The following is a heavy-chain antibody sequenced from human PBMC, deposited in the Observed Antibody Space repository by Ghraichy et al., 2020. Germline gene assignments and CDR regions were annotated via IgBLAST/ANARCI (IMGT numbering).Heavy chain of an antibody. Sequence: SETLSLTCAVYGGSFSGYYWSWIRQPPGKGLEWIGEINHSGSTNYNPSLKSRVTISVDTSKNQFSLKLSSVTAADTAVYYCARGLGRLRAFDIWGQGTMVTVSS. CDR2: INHSGST. J-gene: IGHJ3*02. CDR3: ARGLGRLRAFDI. D-gene: IGHD3-10*01. CDR1: GGSFSGYY. V-gene: IGHV4-34*01.